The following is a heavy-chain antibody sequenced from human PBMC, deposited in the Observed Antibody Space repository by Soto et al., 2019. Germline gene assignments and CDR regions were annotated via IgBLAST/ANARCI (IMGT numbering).Heavy chain of an antibody. Sequence: EVQLVESGGGLAKPGGSLRLSCEALGLTLSAKPITWVRQPPGKGLRWVAPISGTPTYIYNADSVKGRFSISRDSAKNSLYLQMDSLRAEDTAVYYCARVDLGSVGSAMDVWGQGTAVTVSS. CDR2: ISGTPTYI. V-gene: IGHV3-21*01. CDR1: GLTLSAKP. D-gene: IGHD1-26*01. CDR3: ARVDLGSVGSAMDV. J-gene: IGHJ6*02.